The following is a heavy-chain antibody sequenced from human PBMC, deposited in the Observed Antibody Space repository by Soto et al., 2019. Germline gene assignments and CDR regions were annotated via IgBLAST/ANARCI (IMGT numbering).Heavy chain of an antibody. Sequence: QVQLVQSGAEVKKSGASVTVSCKPSGYTFSTYGISWVRQAPGQGLEWRGWISASNGNTNYAQKFQGRVTMTRYTSTRTAYMDLRSLRSDDTAVYYCARDAVRYCTDGGCYQGYYYFAMDVWGQGTTVTVS. CDR2: ISASNGNT. CDR1: GYTFSTYG. J-gene: IGHJ6*02. D-gene: IGHD2-8*01. V-gene: IGHV1-18*01. CDR3: ARDAVRYCTDGGCYQGYYYFAMDV.